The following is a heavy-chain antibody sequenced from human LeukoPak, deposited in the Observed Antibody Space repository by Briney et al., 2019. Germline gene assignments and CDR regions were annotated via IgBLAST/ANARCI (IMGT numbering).Heavy chain of an antibody. CDR3: ATQQAGAFDY. Sequence: PGGSLRLSCAASGFTFSSYSMNWVRQAPGKGLEWVSYISSSGNNIYYADSVKGRFTISRDNAKNSLYLQMNSLRMEDTAVYYCATQQAGAFDYWGQGTLVTVSS. J-gene: IGHJ4*02. CDR1: GFTFSSYS. V-gene: IGHV3-48*04. CDR2: ISSSGNNI. D-gene: IGHD1-26*01.